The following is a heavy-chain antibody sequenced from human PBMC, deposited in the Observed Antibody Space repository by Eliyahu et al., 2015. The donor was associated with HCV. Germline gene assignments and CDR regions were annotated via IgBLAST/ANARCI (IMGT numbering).Heavy chain of an antibody. CDR1: GFTFSXNY. V-gene: IGHV3-11*01. J-gene: IGHJ6*02. CDR2: ISTTGSIV. D-gene: IGHD7-27*01. CDR3: ARTVAGAVYYYYYGMDV. Sequence: QVQLVESGGGLVKPGGSLRLSCAASGFTFSXNYMTWIRQTPGKGLGWISFISTTGSIVYYADSVKGRFTISRDNAKNSLYLQMNSLRAEDTAVYYCARTVAGAVYYYYYGMDVWGQGTTVTVSS.